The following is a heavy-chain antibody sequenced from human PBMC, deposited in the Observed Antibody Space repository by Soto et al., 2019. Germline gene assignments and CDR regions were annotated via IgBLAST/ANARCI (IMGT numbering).Heavy chain of an antibody. CDR1: GFSFSSYG. J-gene: IGHJ6*02. CDR2: IWYDGSKT. D-gene: IGHD2-2*03. V-gene: IGHV3-33*01. Sequence: QVQLVESGGGVVQPGRSLRLSCTPSGFSFSSYGMHWVRQAPGMGLEWVAVIWYDGSKTYYADSVKGRFTISRDNPNNTLYLQMNSLRAEDTAVYYCARDPYGYFYGMDVWGQGTTVTVSS. CDR3: ARDPYGYFYGMDV.